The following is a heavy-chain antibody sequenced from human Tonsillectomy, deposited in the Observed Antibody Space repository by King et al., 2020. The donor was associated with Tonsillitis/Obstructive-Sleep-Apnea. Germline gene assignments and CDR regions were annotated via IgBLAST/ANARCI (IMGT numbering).Heavy chain of an antibody. Sequence: VQLVESGGGLVKPGGSLRLSCAASGFTFSNAWMNWVRQAPGKGLEWVGRIKSKTDGGTTDYAAPVKRRFTISRDDSKNTLYLQMNSLKTEDTAVYYCTTVLITMVRGVTSLFGYWGQGTLVTVSS. CDR2: IKSKTDGGTT. CDR1: GFTFSNAW. CDR3: TTVLITMVRGVTSLFGY. V-gene: IGHV3-15*07. J-gene: IGHJ4*02. D-gene: IGHD3-10*01.